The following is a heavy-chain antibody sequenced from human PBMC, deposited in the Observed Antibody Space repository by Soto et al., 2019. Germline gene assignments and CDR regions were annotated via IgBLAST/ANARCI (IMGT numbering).Heavy chain of an antibody. CDR3: ASPQRATATDNIFDH. D-gene: IGHD4-17*01. CDR1: GLTFNSYA. Sequence: GSLRLSCAASGLTFNSYAMSWVRQAPGKGLEWVSAISGSDGSTYYADSVKGRFTISRDNSKNTLYLQMSSLRAEDTAVYYCASPQRATATDNIFDHWGQGTLVTVSS. CDR2: ISGSDGST. V-gene: IGHV3-23*01. J-gene: IGHJ4*02.